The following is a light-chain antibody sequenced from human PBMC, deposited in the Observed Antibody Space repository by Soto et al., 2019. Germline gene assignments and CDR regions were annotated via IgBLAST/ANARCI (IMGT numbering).Light chain of an antibody. J-gene: IGKJ5*01. CDR3: QQYNNWPPIT. V-gene: IGKV3-15*01. CDR1: QSVSSN. Sequence: EIVITRSXAXXXXXAGXXXXLXFMSSQSVSSNLAWYQQKPGQAPRLLIYGASTRATGIPARFSGSGSGTEFTLTISSLQSEDFAVYYCQQYNNWPPITFGQGTRLEIK. CDR2: GAS.